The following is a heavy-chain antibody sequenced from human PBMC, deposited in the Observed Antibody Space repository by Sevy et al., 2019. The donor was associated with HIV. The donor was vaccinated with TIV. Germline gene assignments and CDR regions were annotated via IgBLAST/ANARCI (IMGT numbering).Heavy chain of an antibody. CDR2: INSDGSTT. Sequence: GGSLRLSCAASGFTLSTYWMHWVRQVPGKGLVWVSRINSDGSTTTYADSVKGRFTISRDNAKNTLFLQMNSLRADDTAVYYCARTGGSNISRHFGYWGQGTLVTVSS. D-gene: IGHD2-2*01. CDR3: ARTGGSNISRHFGY. J-gene: IGHJ4*02. CDR1: GFTLSTYW. V-gene: IGHV3-74*01.